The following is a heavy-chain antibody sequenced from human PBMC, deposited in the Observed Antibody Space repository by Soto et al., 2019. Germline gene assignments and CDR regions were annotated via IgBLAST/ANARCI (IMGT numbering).Heavy chain of an antibody. CDR2: IKSKSNGGTA. J-gene: IGHJ2*01. D-gene: IGHD2-15*01. V-gene: IGHV3-15*01. CDR3: VTGMYCSDGGCYSYWYFDL. CDR1: GLTFHNAW. Sequence: DVQLVESGGGLVKPGGSLRLSCAASGLTFHNAWMNWVRQAPGKGLEWVGRIKSKSNGGTADYAASVQGRFTISRNDSKNTLYLQMNSLKSEDTAVYYCVTGMYCSDGGCYSYWYFDLWGRGTLVSVSS.